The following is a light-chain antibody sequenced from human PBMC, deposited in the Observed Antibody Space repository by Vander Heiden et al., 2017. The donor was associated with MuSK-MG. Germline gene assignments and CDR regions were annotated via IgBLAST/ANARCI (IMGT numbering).Light chain of an antibody. Sequence: DIVMTQSPDSLGVSLGERATITCKSSQSALYTSNNKNCLAGYQQKPGQPPKLLIYWASTRQAGVPERFSGSGSGTDFTLTINNLQAEDLAVYSCQQYYSPPFTFGPGTTVEIK. J-gene: IGKJ3*01. CDR2: WAS. CDR3: QQYYSPPFT. V-gene: IGKV4-1*01. CDR1: QSALYTSNNKNC.